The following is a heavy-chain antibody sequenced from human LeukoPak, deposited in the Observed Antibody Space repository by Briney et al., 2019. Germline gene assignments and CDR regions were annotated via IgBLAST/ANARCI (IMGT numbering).Heavy chain of an antibody. CDR1: GGSFSGYY. CDR3: ARGRLVGATGGDFDY. D-gene: IGHD1-26*01. Sequence: SETLSLTCAVYGGSFSGYYWSWIRQPPGKGLEWIGEINHSGSTNYNPSPKSRVTISVDTSKHQFSLKLSSVTAADTAVYYCARGRLVGATGGDFDYWGQGTLVTVSS. V-gene: IGHV4-34*01. J-gene: IGHJ4*02. CDR2: INHSGST.